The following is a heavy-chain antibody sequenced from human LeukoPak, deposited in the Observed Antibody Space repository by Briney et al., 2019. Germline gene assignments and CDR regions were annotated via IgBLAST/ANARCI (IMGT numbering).Heavy chain of an antibody. CDR2: IKPDGSEK. Sequence: PGGSLRLSCAASGFTFSTYWMTWVRQAPGKGLEWVANIKPDGSEKYYVDSVKGRFTISRDNAKNSLYVQMNSLRAEDTAVYYCARGVTGYCSGTSCYKDYYYMDVWGKGTTVTVSS. J-gene: IGHJ6*03. CDR3: ARGVTGYCSGTSCYKDYYYMDV. CDR1: GFTFSTYW. D-gene: IGHD2-2*02. V-gene: IGHV3-7*01.